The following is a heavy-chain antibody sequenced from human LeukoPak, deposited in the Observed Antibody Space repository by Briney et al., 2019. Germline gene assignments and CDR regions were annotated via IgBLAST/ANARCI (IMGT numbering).Heavy chain of an antibody. CDR3: ARKNYGDFGDGMDV. CDR2: IYPSDSDT. CDR1: GYSFTNYW. D-gene: IGHD4-17*01. V-gene: IGHV5-51*01. J-gene: IGHJ6*02. Sequence: PGESLKISCQGSGYSFTNYWIGLVRQMPGESLEWMGIIYPSDSDTRYSPSFRGQVTISADKSISTVYLHWSSLKASDTAMYYCARKNYGDFGDGMDVWGQGTTVTVSS.